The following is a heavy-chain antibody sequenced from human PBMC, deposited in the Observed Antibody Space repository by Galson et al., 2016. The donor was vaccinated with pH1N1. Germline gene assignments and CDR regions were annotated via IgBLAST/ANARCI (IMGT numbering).Heavy chain of an antibody. J-gene: IGHJ5*02. V-gene: IGHV1-2*04. CDR3: ARVRYSGSPSWFDP. CDR2: INPTTGVT. D-gene: IGHD1-26*01. Sequence: SVKVSCKASGYTFTAYYIHWVRQAPGQGLEWMGCINPTTGVTKYAQKFQGWVTMTRDTSISTANMELNRLRSNDTAVYYCARVRYSGSPSWFDPWGQGTLVTVSS. CDR1: GYTFTAYY.